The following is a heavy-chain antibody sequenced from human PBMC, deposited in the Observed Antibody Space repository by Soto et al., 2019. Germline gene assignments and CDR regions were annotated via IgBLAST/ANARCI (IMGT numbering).Heavy chain of an antibody. V-gene: IGHV4-39*01. Sequence: SETLSLTCTVSGGSLSSRSSYWGWVRRPPGKGLEWIGSVYYTGGTYYNPSLKSRVAISIDMSKNQFSLELSFVTAADTAVYYCAKWFGGCRDWGQGTLVTVSS. CDR2: VYYTGGT. CDR3: AKWFGGCRD. D-gene: IGHD3-10*01. J-gene: IGHJ4*02. CDR1: GGSLSSRSSY.